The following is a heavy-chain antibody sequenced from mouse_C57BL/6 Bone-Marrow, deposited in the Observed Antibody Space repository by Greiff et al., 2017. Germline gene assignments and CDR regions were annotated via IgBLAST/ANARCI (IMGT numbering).Heavy chain of an antibody. CDR1: GYTFTSYW. J-gene: IGHJ4*01. CDR3: LISPSIPYAMDY. V-gene: IGHV1-74*01. CDR2: IHPSDSDT. Sequence: QVQLQQPGAELVKPGASVKVSCKASGYTFTSYWMHWVQQRPGQGLEWIGRIHPSDSDTNYNQKFKGKATLTVEKSSSTAYMQLSSLTSEDSAVYYCLISPSIPYAMDYWGQGTSVTVSS. D-gene: IGHD2-10*02.